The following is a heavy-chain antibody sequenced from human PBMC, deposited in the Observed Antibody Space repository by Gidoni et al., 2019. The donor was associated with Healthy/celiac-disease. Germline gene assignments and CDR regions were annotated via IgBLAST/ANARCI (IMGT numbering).Heavy chain of an antibody. D-gene: IGHD3-16*01. CDR1: GGTCSSYA. V-gene: IGHV1-69*01. CDR2: NIPILGRA. J-gene: IGHJ6*02. CDR3: ATEPLGGVNGMDV. Sequence: QLQLVQSGAEVKKPGSSVKVSCNASGGTCSSYAISWVRQAPGQGREWMGGNIPILGRANYAQKFQGRVTITADESTSTAYMELSSLRSEDTGVYYCATEPLGGVNGMDVWGQGTTVTVSS.